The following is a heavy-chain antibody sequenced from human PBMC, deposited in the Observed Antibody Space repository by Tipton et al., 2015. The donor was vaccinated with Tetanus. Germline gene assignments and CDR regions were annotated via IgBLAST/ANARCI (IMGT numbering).Heavy chain of an antibody. CDR1: GFTFTDYY. CDR3: ARGMSFDP. J-gene: IGHJ5*02. CDR2: INRDGSVQ. Sequence: SLRLSCAASGFTFTDYYMGWIRQAPGKGLEWVANINRDGSVQNYVDSVKGRFTISRDNTGNSLYLQMNSLRVDDTAVYYCARGMSFDPWGQGTLVTVSS. V-gene: IGHV3-7*01.